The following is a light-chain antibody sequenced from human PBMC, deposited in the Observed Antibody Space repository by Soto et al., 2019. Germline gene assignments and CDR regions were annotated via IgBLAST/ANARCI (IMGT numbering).Light chain of an antibody. Sequence: EIVLTHSPGTLSLSPGERATLSCRASQTVSSSYLAWYQQKPGQAPRLLIYGASPRATGIPGRFSGSASGPALTLTISRLEPEDFAVYYCQQYGPSPRYTFGQGPNLEIK. J-gene: IGKJ2*01. V-gene: IGKV3-20*01. CDR2: GAS. CDR3: QQYGPSPRYT. CDR1: QTVSSSY.